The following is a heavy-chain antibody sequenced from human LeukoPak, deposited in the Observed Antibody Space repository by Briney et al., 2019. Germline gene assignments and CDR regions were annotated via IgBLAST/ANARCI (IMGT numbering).Heavy chain of an antibody. J-gene: IGHJ5*02. V-gene: IGHV1-69*01. D-gene: IGHD3-10*01. CDR2: IIPIFGTA. CDR1: GGTFSSYA. Sequence: GASVKVSCKASGGTFSSYAISWVRQAPGQGLEWMGGIIPIFGTANNAQKFQGRVTITADESTSTAYMERSSLRSEDTAVYYCAGGHYYGSGSYHFDPWGQGTLVTVSS. CDR3: AGGHYYGSGSYHFDP.